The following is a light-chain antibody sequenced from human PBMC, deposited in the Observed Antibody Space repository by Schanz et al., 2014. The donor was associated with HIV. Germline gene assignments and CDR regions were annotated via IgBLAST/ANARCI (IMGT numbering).Light chain of an antibody. CDR1: SSDVGGYDY. V-gene: IGLV2-14*01. J-gene: IGLJ2*01. Sequence: QSALTQPASVSGSPGPSITISCPGTSSDVGGYDYVSWYQQYPGTAPKLMIYDVSNRPSGVSNRFSGSKSGNTASLTISGLQAEDEADYYCSSYTSTNTVIFGGGTKLTVL. CDR3: SSYTSTNTVI. CDR2: DVS.